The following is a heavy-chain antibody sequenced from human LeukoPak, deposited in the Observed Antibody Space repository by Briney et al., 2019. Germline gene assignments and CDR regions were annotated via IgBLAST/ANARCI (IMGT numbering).Heavy chain of an antibody. Sequence: GASVKVSCKASGYTFTGYYMHWVRQAPGQGLEWMGWINPNSGGTNYAQKFQGRVTMTRDTSISTAYMELSRLRSDDTAVYYCARAQKGSRTQSLVLDYWGQGTLVTVSS. CDR3: ARAQKGSRTQSLVLDY. CDR1: GYTFTGYY. D-gene: IGHD6-6*01. CDR2: INPNSGGT. J-gene: IGHJ4*02. V-gene: IGHV1-2*02.